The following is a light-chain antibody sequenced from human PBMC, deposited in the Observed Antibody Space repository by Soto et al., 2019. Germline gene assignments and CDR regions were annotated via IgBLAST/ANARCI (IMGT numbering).Light chain of an antibody. V-gene: IGKV1-39*01. CDR3: QQSSSTTWT. Sequence: DIQMTQSPSSLSASVGDRVTITCRASQGISTYLNWYQEKPGKAPKLLISAASSLQRGVPSRFSGSGSETVFTLTISSLQPEAFATYSCQQSSSTTWTLGQGTKVDIK. CDR1: QGISTY. J-gene: IGKJ1*01. CDR2: AAS.